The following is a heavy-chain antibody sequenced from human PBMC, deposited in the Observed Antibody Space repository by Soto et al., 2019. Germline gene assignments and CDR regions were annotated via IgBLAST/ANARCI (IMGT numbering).Heavy chain of an antibody. CDR2: INHSGST. J-gene: IGHJ5*02. D-gene: IGHD3-10*01. Sequence: ASGTLSLTCAVYGGSFGGYYWSWIRPPPGKGLEWIGEINHSGSTNYNPSLKSRVTISVDTSKNQFSLKLSSVTAADTAVYYCARSLSPRDYGSGSYWWFVPWGQGTLVTVSS. V-gene: IGHV4-34*01. CDR3: ARSLSPRDYGSGSYWWFVP. CDR1: GGSFGGYY.